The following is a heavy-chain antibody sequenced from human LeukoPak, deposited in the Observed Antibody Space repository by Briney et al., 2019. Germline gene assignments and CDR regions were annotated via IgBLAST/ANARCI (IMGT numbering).Heavy chain of an antibody. Sequence: GGSLRLSCAASGFTFSSYWMSWVRQAPGKGLEWVANIKQDGSEQYYVDSVKGRFTISRDNAKNSLYLQMNSLRAEDTAVYYCARSHDFWSGYSDYGMDVWGQGTTVTVSS. J-gene: IGHJ6*02. CDR2: IKQDGSEQ. CDR1: GFTFSSYW. D-gene: IGHD3-3*01. V-gene: IGHV3-7*01. CDR3: ARSHDFWSGYSDYGMDV.